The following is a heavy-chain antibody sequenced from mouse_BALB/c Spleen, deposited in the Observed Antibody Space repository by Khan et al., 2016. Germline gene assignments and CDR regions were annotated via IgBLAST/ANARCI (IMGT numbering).Heavy chain of an antibody. D-gene: IGHD2-2*01. Sequence: EVQLQESGPGLVKPSQSLSLTCTVTVYSITSDYAWNWIRQFPGNKLEWMGYISYSGSTNYNPSLKSRVSITRDTSKNQVFLQLNSVTTEDTATYYCARSFGYRGFAYWGQGTLVTVSA. CDR2: ISYSGST. V-gene: IGHV3-2*02. CDR1: VYSITSDYA. CDR3: ARSFGYRGFAY. J-gene: IGHJ3*01.